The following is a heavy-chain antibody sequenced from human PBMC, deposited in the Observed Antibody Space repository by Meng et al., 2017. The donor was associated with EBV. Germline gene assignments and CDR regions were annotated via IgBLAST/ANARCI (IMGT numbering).Heavy chain of an antibody. D-gene: IGHD6-19*01. V-gene: IGHV1-2*06. CDR1: GYTFTGYY. J-gene: IGHJ4*02. CDR3: ARVGIAVAGTGDY. Sequence: GQLGRFGAEVKKPGASVKVSCKASGYTFTGYYMHWVRQAPGQGLEWMGRINPNSGGTNYAQKFQGRVTMTRDTSISTAYMELSRLRSDDTAVYYCARVGIAVAGTGDYWGQGTLVTVSS. CDR2: INPNSGGT.